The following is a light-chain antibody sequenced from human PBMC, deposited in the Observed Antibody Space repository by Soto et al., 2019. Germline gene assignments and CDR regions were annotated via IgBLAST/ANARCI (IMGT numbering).Light chain of an antibody. J-gene: IGKJ1*01. CDR2: AAS. CDR1: QSINKF. CDR3: QQSYSTPRT. V-gene: IGKV1-39*01. Sequence: DIQMTQSPSSLSASVGDRVTITCRASQSINKFLSWYQQKPGKAPNLLIYAASSLQSGVPSRFSGRGSGTGFPLTISSLQPEDFATYYCQQSYSTPRTFGQGTTVDIK.